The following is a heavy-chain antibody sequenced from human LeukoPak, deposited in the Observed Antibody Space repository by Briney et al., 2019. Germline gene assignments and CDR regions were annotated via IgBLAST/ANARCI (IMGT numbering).Heavy chain of an antibody. CDR1: GFTFSSYA. CDR2: ISGSGGST. Sequence: PGGSLRLSCAASGFTFSSYAMSWVRQAPGKGLEWVSAISGSGGSTYYADSVKGRFTISRDNSKNTLYLQMNSLRAEDTAVYYCAKDARRFIGVVIVGRYYFDYWGQGTLVTVSS. D-gene: IGHD3-3*01. J-gene: IGHJ4*02. CDR3: AKDARRFIGVVIVGRYYFDY. V-gene: IGHV3-23*01.